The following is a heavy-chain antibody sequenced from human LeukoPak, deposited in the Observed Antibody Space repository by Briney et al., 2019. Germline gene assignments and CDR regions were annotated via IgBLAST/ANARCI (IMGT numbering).Heavy chain of an antibody. CDR1: GFTFSSYG. J-gene: IGHJ4*02. CDR2: ITSSSSYI. Sequence: GGSLRVSCAASGFTFSSYGMNWVRQAPGKGLEWVSSITSSSSYIYYADSVKGRFTISRDNAKNSLYLQMNSLRAEDTAVYYCARGGSNSPYYFDYWGQGALVTVSS. V-gene: IGHV3-21*01. CDR3: ARGGSNSPYYFDY. D-gene: IGHD2-2*01.